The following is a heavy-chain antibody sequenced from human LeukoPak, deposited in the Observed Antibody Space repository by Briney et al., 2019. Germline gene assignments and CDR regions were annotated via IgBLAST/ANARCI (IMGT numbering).Heavy chain of an antibody. CDR2: IYPGDSDT. CDR1: GYSFTSYW. D-gene: IGHD3-22*01. CDR3: ARRRKSRYYYDSSGYPDAFDI. Sequence: GASLKISCKGSGYSFTSYWIGWVRQMPGKGLDWMGIIYPGDSDTRYSSSFQGQVTISADKPISPAYLQWGSLKASDTAMYYCARRRKSRYYYDSSGYPDAFDIWGQGTMVTVSS. J-gene: IGHJ3*02. V-gene: IGHV5-51*01.